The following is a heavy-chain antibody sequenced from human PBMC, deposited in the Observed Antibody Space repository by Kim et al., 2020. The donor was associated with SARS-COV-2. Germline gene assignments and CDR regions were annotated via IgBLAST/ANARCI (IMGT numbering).Heavy chain of an antibody. V-gene: IGHV3-11*06. D-gene: IGHD5-12*01. Sequence: DSVKGRFTISRDNAKNSLYLQMNSLRAEDTAVYYCAREGYSGYEKYYFDYWGQGTLVTVSS. CDR3: AREGYSGYEKYYFDY. J-gene: IGHJ4*02.